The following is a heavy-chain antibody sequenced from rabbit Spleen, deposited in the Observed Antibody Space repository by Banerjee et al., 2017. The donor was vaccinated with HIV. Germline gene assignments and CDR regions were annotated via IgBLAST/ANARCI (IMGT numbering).Heavy chain of an antibody. V-gene: IGHV1S40*01. CDR1: GFSFSSSYY. CDR3: ARENVGGSYGL. Sequence: QSLEESGGDLVKPGASLTLTCTASGFSFSSSYYMCWVRQAPGKGREWIGCIEISSGVTAYASWARGRFTISKTSSTTVTLQMTSLTAADTATYFCARENVGGSYGLWGPGTLVTVS. D-gene: IGHD8-1*01. J-gene: IGHJ6*01. CDR2: IEISSGVT.